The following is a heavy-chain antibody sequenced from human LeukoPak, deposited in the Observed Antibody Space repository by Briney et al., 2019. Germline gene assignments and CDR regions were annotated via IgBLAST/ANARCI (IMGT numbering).Heavy chain of an antibody. V-gene: IGHV4-59*01. J-gene: IGHJ4*02. Sequence: SETLSLTCTVSGGSISSYYWSWIRQPPGKGLEWIGYIYYSGSTNYNPSLKSRVTISVDTSKNQFSLKLSSVTAADTAVYYCARGYSGYDPRDLGYWGQGTLVTVSS. CDR2: IYYSGST. CDR1: GGSISSYY. D-gene: IGHD5-12*01. CDR3: ARGYSGYDPRDLGY.